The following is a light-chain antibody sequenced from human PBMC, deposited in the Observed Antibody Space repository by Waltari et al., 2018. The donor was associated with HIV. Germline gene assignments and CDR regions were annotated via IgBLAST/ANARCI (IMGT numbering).Light chain of an antibody. J-gene: IGLJ1*01. CDR3: CSYAGSYTYV. Sequence: QSALTPPRSVSGSPGQSVTISCTGTSSAVGCYNYVSWYQQHPGKAPKLMIYDVTQRPSGVPDRFSGSKSGNTASLTISALQAEDETDYYCCSYAGSYTYVFGTGTKVTVL. CDR2: DVT. V-gene: IGLV2-11*01. CDR1: SSAVGCYNY.